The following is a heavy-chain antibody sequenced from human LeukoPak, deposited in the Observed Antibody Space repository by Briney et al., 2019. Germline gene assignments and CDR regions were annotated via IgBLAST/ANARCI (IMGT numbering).Heavy chain of an antibody. CDR2: IRQDGSEK. CDR3: ARWGSELPDDAFDI. CDR1: GFTFSRYW. J-gene: IGHJ3*02. Sequence: GGSLRLSCAASGFTFSRYWMSWVRQAPGEGLEWVANIRQDGSEKHYLDSVKDRITISRDNAKNSLYLQMNSLRAEDTAVYYCARWGSELPDDAFDIWGQGTMVTVSS. D-gene: IGHD6-25*01. V-gene: IGHV3-7*01.